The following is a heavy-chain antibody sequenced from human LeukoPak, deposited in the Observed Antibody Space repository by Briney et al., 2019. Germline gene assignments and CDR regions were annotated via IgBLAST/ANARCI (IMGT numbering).Heavy chain of an antibody. D-gene: IGHD6-19*01. CDR3: ARQYSSAWSQ. Sequence: KPSETLSLTCTVSGGAMSSYYWSWIRQPPGKGLEWIGYIYYNWSTNSNPSLQSRFTMSVDTSKNQVSLKLSSVPAADTAVYYCARQYSSAWSQWGQGTLVTVSS. CDR2: IYYNWST. J-gene: IGHJ4*02. CDR1: GGAMSSYY. V-gene: IGHV4-59*01.